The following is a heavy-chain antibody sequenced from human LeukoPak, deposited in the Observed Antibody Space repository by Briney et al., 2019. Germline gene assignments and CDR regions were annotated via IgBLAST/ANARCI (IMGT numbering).Heavy chain of an antibody. CDR2: INPSGGST. Sequence: VSVKVSCKASGYTFTSYYTHWVRQAPGQGLEWMGIINPSGGSTSYAQKFQGRVTMTRDTSTSTVYMELSSLRSEDTAVYYCARVGRIAAAESDYWGQGTLVTVSS. J-gene: IGHJ4*02. CDR3: ARVGRIAAAESDY. CDR1: GYTFTSYY. V-gene: IGHV1-46*01. D-gene: IGHD6-13*01.